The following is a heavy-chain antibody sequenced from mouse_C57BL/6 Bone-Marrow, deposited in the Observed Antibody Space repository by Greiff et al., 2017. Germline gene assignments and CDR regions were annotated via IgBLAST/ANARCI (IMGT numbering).Heavy chain of an antibody. Sequence: QVQLKESGPGILQSSQTLSLTCSFSGFSLSTSGMGVSWIRQPSGKGLEWLAHIYWDDDKRYNPSLKSRLTISKDTSRNQVFLKITSVDTADTATYYCARRNLLWSPYWDFDVWGTGSTVTVSS. CDR2: IYWDDDK. D-gene: IGHD2-1*01. J-gene: IGHJ1*03. V-gene: IGHV8-12*01. CDR1: GFSLSTSGMG. CDR3: ARRNLLWSPYWDFDV.